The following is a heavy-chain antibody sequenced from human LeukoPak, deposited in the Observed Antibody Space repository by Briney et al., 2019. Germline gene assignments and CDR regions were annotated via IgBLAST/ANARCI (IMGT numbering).Heavy chain of an antibody. CDR2: ISYDGTSK. J-gene: IGHJ5*02. CDR1: GFTFTNYG. CDR3: AKDLNYYDGDGYYYGGNWFDP. Sequence: GGSLRLSCAASGFTFTNYGMHWVRQAPGKGLEWVAVISYDGTSKYYADSVKGRFAISRDNSKNTLYLQMNSLRPEDTAVYFCAKDLNYYDGDGYYYGGNWFDPWGQGTLVAVSS. V-gene: IGHV3-30*18. D-gene: IGHD3-22*01.